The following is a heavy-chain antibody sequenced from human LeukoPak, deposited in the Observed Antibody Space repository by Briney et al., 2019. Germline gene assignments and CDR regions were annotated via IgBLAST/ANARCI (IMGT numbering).Heavy chain of an antibody. D-gene: IGHD2-15*01. CDR2: INHSGST. J-gene: IGHJ5*02. Sequence: SETLSLTCPVYGGSFSGYYWSWIRQPPGQGLEWIGEINHSGSTNYNPSLKSRVTISVDTSKNQFSLKLSSVTAADTAVYYCARGRGYCSGGSCLIRNWFDPWVQGTLVTVSS. V-gene: IGHV4-34*01. CDR3: ARGRGYCSGGSCLIRNWFDP. CDR1: GGSFSGYY.